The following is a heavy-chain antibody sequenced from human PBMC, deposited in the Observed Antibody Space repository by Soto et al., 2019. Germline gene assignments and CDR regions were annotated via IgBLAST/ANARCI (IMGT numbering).Heavy chain of an antibody. CDR3: ARDDGYSGYFYY. D-gene: IGHD5-12*01. J-gene: IGHJ4*02. Sequence: ASVKVSCKASGGTFSSYAISWVRQAPGQGLEWMGGIIPIFGTANYAQKFQGRVTITADESTSTAYMELSSLRSEDTAVYYCARDDGYSGYFYYWGQGTLVTVSS. V-gene: IGHV1-69*13. CDR1: GGTFSSYA. CDR2: IIPIFGTA.